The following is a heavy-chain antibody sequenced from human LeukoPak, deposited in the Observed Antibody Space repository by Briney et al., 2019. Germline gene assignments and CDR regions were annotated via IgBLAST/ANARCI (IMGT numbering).Heavy chain of an antibody. D-gene: IGHD4-17*01. CDR1: GFTFSSYA. CDR2: ISGKGDWT. Sequence: GGSLRLSCAASGFTFSSYAMSWVRQAPGRGLEWVSGISGKGDWTYYADSVKGRFTISRDNSKNTLYLQLSSLTAEDTAVYYCARVDYGDYGFDYWGQGTLVTVSS. V-gene: IGHV3-23*01. J-gene: IGHJ4*02. CDR3: ARVDYGDYGFDY.